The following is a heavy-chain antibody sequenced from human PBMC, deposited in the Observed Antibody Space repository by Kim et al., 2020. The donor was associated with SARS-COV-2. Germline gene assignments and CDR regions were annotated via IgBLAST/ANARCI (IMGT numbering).Heavy chain of an antibody. CDR2: ISSAGNNI. CDR1: GFSFSDHQ. Sequence: GSLRLSCAASGFSFSDHQMSWIRQAPGKGLEWVSQISSAGNNIYYADSVKGRFTISRDNAKNSLYVQMNGLRAEDTAVYYCARVFGSGSFYFDYWGRGTL. D-gene: IGHD3-10*01. J-gene: IGHJ4*02. V-gene: IGHV3-11*01. CDR3: ARVFGSGSFYFDY.